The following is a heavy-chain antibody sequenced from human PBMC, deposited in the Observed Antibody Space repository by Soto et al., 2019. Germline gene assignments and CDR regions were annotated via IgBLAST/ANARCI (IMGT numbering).Heavy chain of an antibody. CDR1: GGSISSGGYY. J-gene: IGHJ4*02. CDR3: ARSFHVTIFGVVRGPGE. CDR2: IYYSGST. Sequence: SETLSLTCTVSGGSISSGGYYWSWIRQHPGKGLEWIGYIYYSGSTYYNPSLKSRVTISVDTSKNQFSLKLSSVTAADTAVYYCARSFHVTIFGVVRGPGEWGQGTLVTVSS. V-gene: IGHV4-31*03. D-gene: IGHD3-3*01.